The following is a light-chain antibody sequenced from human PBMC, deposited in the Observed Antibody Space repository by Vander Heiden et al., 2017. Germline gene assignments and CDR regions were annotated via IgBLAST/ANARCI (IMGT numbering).Light chain of an antibody. CDR2: DVT. CDR3: SSYAGNNNLV. CDR1: SNDIGSYNY. J-gene: IGLJ3*02. V-gene: IGLV2-8*01. Sequence: QSALTQPPSASGSPGQSVAISCTGSSNDIGSYNYVSWYQQHPGKAPKLMIYDVTKRPSGVPDRFSGSKSGNTASLTVSGLQAEDEADYYCSSYAGNNNLVFGGGTKL.